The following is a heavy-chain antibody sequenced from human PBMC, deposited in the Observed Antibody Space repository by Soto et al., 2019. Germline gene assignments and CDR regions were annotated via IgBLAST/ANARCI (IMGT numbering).Heavy chain of an antibody. CDR3: VTSIPTSSWSGIDS. Sequence: EVQLEESGGGVVQPGGSLRLSCAVSGFSFNDHYMDWVRQAPGKGLEWVGRTRNHVYSYTKVYAPSLEGRFTISRDDSRDVLYLQMTGLKTEDTAIYYCVTSIPTSSWSGIDSWGRGTLVTVSS. CDR1: GFSFNDHY. D-gene: IGHD6-13*01. J-gene: IGHJ4*02. V-gene: IGHV3-72*01. CDR2: TRNHVYSYTK.